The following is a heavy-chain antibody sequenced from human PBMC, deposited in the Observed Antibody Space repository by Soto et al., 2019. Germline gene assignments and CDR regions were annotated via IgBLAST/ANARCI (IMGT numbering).Heavy chain of an antibody. J-gene: IGHJ3*02. V-gene: IGHV4-59*01. CDR1: GGSISSYY. CDR3: ARGRGGWFINQLLNAFDI. Sequence: QVQLQESGPGLVKPSETLSLTCTVSGGSISSYYWSWIRQPPGKGLEWSGYIYYSGSTNYNPSLKSRVTISVDTSNNQFSLKLSSVTAADTAVYYCARGRGGWFINQLLNAFDIWGQGTMVTVSS. CDR2: IYYSGST. D-gene: IGHD2-2*01.